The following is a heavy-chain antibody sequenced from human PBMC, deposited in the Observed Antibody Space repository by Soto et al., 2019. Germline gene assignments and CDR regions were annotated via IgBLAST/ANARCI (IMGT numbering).Heavy chain of an antibody. J-gene: IGHJ6*02. V-gene: IGHV4-61*01. CDR2: IYNSGST. Sequence: SETLSLTCTVSGGSVSSGSYYWSWIRQPPGKGLEWIGYIYNSGSTNYNPSFKSRVTISVDTSKNQFSLKLNSVTAADTAVYYCARDLWGYCGTDCYPLDVWGQGTTVTVSS. CDR1: GGSVSSGSYY. D-gene: IGHD2-21*02. CDR3: ARDLWGYCGTDCYPLDV.